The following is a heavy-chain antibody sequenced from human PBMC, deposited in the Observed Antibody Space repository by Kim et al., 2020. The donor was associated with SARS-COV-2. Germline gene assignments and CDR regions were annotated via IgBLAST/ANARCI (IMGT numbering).Heavy chain of an antibody. V-gene: IGHV1-24*01. J-gene: IGHJ3*02. D-gene: IGHD1-26*01. CDR2: FDPEDGET. CDR1: GYTLTELS. CDR3: ATGASGSLGALDAFDI. Sequence: ASVKVSCKVSGYTLTELSMHWVRQAPGKGLEWMGGFDPEDGETIYAQKFQGRVTMTEDTSTDTAYMELSSLRSEDTAVYYCATGASGSLGALDAFDIWGQGTMVTVSS.